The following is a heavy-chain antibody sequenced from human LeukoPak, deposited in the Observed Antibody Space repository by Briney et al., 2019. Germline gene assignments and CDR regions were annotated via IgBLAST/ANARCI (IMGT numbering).Heavy chain of an antibody. CDR3: ARRGYGSGSYEYYYYYMDV. Sequence: GESLRLSCAASGFTFTTYWMTWVRQAPGKGLEWVASINQDGTEKYYVDSVKGRFTISRDNSKNTLYLQMNSLRAEDTAVYYCARRGYGSGSYEYYYYYMDVWGKGTTVTVSS. D-gene: IGHD3-10*01. V-gene: IGHV3-7*01. CDR1: GFTFTTYW. J-gene: IGHJ6*03. CDR2: INQDGTEK.